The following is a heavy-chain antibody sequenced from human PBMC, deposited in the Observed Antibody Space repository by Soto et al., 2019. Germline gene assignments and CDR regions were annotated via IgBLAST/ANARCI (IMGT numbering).Heavy chain of an antibody. D-gene: IGHD2-2*01. V-gene: IGHV4-4*07. J-gene: IGHJ5*02. CDR2: IYPTGST. CDR1: GDSFSNYY. Sequence: PSETLSLTCTVSGDSFSNYYCNLFRNSAVKGLEWIGRIYPTGSTTYNPSLKSRLTMSVDTSKNQFSLRLTSMTAADTAVYYCATGRSEVVPGAMDTWGQGTLVTVSS. CDR3: ATGRSEVVPGAMDT.